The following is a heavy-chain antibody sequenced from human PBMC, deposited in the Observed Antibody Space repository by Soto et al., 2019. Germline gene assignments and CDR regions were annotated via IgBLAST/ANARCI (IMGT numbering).Heavy chain of an antibody. J-gene: IGHJ6*03. CDR3: ARDCYDFWSGLSNYMDV. D-gene: IGHD3-3*01. Sequence: PSETLSLTCTVSGGSISSYYWSWIRQPPGKGLEWIGYIYYSGSTNYNPSLKSRVTISVDTSKNQFSLKLSSVTAADTAVYYCARDCYDFWSGLSNYMDVWGKGTKVTVSS. CDR2: IYYSGST. V-gene: IGHV4-59*01. CDR1: GGSISSYY.